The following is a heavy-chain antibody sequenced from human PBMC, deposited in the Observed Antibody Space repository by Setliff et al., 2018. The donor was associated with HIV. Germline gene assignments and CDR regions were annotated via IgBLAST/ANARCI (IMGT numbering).Heavy chain of an antibody. V-gene: IGHV1-2*06. CDR2: INPNNGGT. D-gene: IGHD3-22*01. Sequence: GASVKVSCKASGYTFTDYYIHWVRQAPGQGIEWMGRINPNNGGTNYAQKFQGRVTMTRDTSISTAYMELSRLRSDDTAVYYCARDGYYDSSGYSAFDIWGQGTMVTVSS. CDR3: ARDGYYDSSGYSAFDI. J-gene: IGHJ3*02. CDR1: GYTFTDYY.